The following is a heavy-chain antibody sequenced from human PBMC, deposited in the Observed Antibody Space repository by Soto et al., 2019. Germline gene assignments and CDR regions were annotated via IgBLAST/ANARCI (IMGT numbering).Heavy chain of an antibody. Sequence: QVQLVQSGTEVKKPGSSVAVSCQASAGTFNNHSLSWVRQAPGQGLEWMGGSIPILGRADYSQMFQGRLTLTVDKFPSTADLGLSSLTSEDTAVYYCVIELGDVDFWVLGTVVTVS. CDR1: AGTFNNHS. CDR3: VIELGDVDF. CDR2: SIPILGRA. V-gene: IGHV1-69*02. J-gene: IGHJ4*02. D-gene: IGHD1-26*01.